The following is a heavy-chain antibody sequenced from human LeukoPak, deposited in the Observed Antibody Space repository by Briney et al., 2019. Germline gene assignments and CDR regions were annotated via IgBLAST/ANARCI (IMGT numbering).Heavy chain of an antibody. CDR2: IIPIFGTA. CDR3: ASRDAVFGVVTEEYFQH. Sequence: SVKVSCKASGGAFSSYAISWVRQAPGQGLEWMGGIIPIFGTANYAQKFQGRVTITADESTSTAYMELSSLRSEDTAVYYCASRDAVFGVVTEEYFQHWGQGTLVTVSS. D-gene: IGHD3-3*01. CDR1: GGAFSSYA. J-gene: IGHJ1*01. V-gene: IGHV1-69*13.